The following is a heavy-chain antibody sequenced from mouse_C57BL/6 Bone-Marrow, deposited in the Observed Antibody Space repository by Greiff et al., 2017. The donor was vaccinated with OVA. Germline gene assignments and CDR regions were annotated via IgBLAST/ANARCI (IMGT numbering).Heavy chain of an antibody. Sequence: EVKLMESGGGLVQPGGSLSLSCAASGFTFTDYYMSWVRQPPGKALEWLGFIRNKANGYTTEYSASVKGRFTISRDNSQSILYLQMNALRAEDSATYYCARRGWLLLWYFDVWGTGTTVTVSS. CDR1: GFTFTDYY. CDR3: ARRGWLLLWYFDV. V-gene: IGHV7-3*01. J-gene: IGHJ1*03. CDR2: IRNKANGYTT. D-gene: IGHD2-3*01.